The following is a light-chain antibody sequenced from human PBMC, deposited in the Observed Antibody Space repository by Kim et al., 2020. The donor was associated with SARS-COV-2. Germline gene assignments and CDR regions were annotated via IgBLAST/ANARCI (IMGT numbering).Light chain of an antibody. CDR2: KAS. CDR1: RNIATW. V-gene: IGKV1-5*03. CDR3: QQYKSYPWT. Sequence: DIQMTQSPSTLSASIGDRVTITCRASRNIATWVAWYQQKPGEAPRLLIYKASNLKSGVPSRFSGSGSGTEFTLTTDSLQADDLATYYCQQYKSYPWTFGQGTKVDIK. J-gene: IGKJ1*01.